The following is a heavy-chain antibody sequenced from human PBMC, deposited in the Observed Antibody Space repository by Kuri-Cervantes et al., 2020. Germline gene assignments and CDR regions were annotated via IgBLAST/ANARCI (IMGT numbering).Heavy chain of an antibody. V-gene: IGHV3-7*01. J-gene: IGHJ6*02. CDR2: IKQEGSEK. CDR3: ARDGGYYYYYYGMDV. CDR1: GFTFSSSW. D-gene: IGHD3-16*01. Sequence: GGSLRPSWAASGFTFSSSWMGWVRQAPGKGLEWVAKIKQEGSEKYYVDSVTGRFTISRDNAKSSLYLQMNSLRAEDTAVYDCARDGGYYYYYYGMDVWGQGTTVTVSS.